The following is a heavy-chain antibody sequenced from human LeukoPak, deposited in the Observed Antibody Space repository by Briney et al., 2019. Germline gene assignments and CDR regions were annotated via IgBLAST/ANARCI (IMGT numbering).Heavy chain of an antibody. Sequence: PSETLSLTCAVYGGSFSSYYWSWIRQPPGKGLEWIGYIYYSGSTNYNPSLKSRVTISVDASKNQFSLKLSSVTAADTAVYYCACLNGDYTFDYWGQGTLVTVSS. V-gene: IGHV4-59*01. CDR2: IYYSGST. CDR3: ACLNGDYTFDY. J-gene: IGHJ4*02. D-gene: IGHD4-17*01. CDR1: GGSFSSYY.